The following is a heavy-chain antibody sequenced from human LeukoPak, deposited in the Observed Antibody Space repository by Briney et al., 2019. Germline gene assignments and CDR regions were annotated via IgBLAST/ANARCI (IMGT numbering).Heavy chain of an antibody. V-gene: IGHV1-46*01. CDR1: GYTFTSYY. D-gene: IGHD2-8*01. CDR2: INPSGGST. CDR3: ARDHCTNGVCYESRVYFDY. Sequence: RASVKVSCKASGYTFTSYYMHWVRQAPGQGLEWMGIINPSGGSTSYAQKFQGRVTMTRDTSTSTVYMELSSLRSEDTAVYYCARDHCTNGVCYESRVYFDYWGQGTLVTVTS. J-gene: IGHJ4*02.